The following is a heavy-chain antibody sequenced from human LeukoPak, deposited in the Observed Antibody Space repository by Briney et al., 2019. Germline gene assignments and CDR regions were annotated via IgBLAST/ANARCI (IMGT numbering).Heavy chain of an antibody. V-gene: IGHV3-23*01. Sequence: GGSLRLSCAASGFTFSSYAMSWVRQAPGKGLEWVSAISGSGSSTYYADSVKGRFTISRDNAKNSLYLQMNSLRAEDTAVYYCARDPGFDYWGQGTLVTVSS. CDR3: ARDPGFDY. CDR1: GFTFSSYA. J-gene: IGHJ4*02. CDR2: ISGSGSST.